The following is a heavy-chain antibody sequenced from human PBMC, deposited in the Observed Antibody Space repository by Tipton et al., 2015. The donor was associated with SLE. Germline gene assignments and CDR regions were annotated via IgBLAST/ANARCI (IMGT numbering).Heavy chain of an antibody. CDR1: GGSISSGGYY. V-gene: IGHV4-31*03. D-gene: IGHD2-21*01. Sequence: TLSLTCTVSGGSISSGGYYWSWIRQHPGKGLEWIGYIYYSGSTYYNPSLKSRVTISVDTSKNQFSLKVSSVTAADTAVYYCARLGVGCANCWYYFDLWGQGALVTVSS. CDR2: IYYSGST. J-gene: IGHJ4*02. CDR3: ARLGVGCANCWYYFDL.